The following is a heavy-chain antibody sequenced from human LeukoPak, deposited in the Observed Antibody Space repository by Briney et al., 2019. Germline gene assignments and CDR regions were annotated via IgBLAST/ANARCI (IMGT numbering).Heavy chain of an antibody. J-gene: IGHJ4*02. V-gene: IGHV3-74*01. CDR1: GFTFSSYW. D-gene: IGHD3-22*01. CDR2: INTDGSST. CDR3: ARDPKANYYDSSGYYN. Sequence: PGGSLRFSCAASGFTFSSYWMHWVRQAPGKGLVWVSRINTDGSSTSYADSVKGRFTISRDNAKNTLYLQMNSLRAEDTAVYYCARDPKANYYDSSGYYNWGQGTLVTVSS.